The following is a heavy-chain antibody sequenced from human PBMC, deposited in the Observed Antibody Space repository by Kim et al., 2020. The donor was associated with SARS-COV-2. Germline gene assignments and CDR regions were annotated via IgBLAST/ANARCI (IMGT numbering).Heavy chain of an antibody. V-gene: IGHV3-30*04. CDR1: GFTFSSYA. CDR2: ISYDGSNK. CDR3: ARGYSSSWYVDGDFDY. Sequence: GGSLRLSCAASGFTFSSYAMHWVRQAPGKGLEWVAVISYDGSNKYYADSVKGRFTISRDNSKNPLYLQMNSLRAEDTAVYYCARGYSSSWYVDGDFDYWGQGTLVTVSS. D-gene: IGHD6-13*01. J-gene: IGHJ4*02.